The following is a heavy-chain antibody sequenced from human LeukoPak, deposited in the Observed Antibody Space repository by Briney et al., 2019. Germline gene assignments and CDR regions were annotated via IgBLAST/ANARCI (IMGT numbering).Heavy chain of an antibody. CDR1: GFTFINYA. J-gene: IGHJ3*02. V-gene: IGHV3-23*01. Sequence: PGGSLRLSCAASGFTFINYAISWVRQAPGKGLEWVSTISGSGDITYYAGSVRGRFIISRDNSKNTLYVQMNSLRVEGTAVYYCAKEDWIVGPKTGDDAFDIWGQGTMVTVSS. CDR3: AKEDWIVGPKTGDDAFDI. CDR2: ISGSGDIT. D-gene: IGHD1-26*01.